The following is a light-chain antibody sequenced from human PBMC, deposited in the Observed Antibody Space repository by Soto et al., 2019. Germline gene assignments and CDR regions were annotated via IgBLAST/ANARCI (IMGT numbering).Light chain of an antibody. Sequence: EVVLTQSPATLSLSPGERATLSCRASQSVRTSLAWYQHKPGQAPRLVIYDASLRANGVPARFGGSGSGTDFTLTVSSLEPEDFAVYYCQQRSDWPYTFGQGTKVDIK. V-gene: IGKV3-11*01. CDR3: QQRSDWPYT. J-gene: IGKJ2*01. CDR1: QSVRTS. CDR2: DAS.